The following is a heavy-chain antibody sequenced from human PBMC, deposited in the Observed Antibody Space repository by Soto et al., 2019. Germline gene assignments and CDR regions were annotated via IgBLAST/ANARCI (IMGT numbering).Heavy chain of an antibody. Sequence: GGSLRLSCAASGFTFSSYSMNWVRQAPGKGLEWVSSISSSSSYIYYADSVKGRFTISRDNAKNSLYLQMNSLRAEDTAVYYCARDLVVVQKGAFGIWGQGTMVTVSS. CDR1: GFTFSSYS. J-gene: IGHJ3*02. CDR2: ISSSSSYI. V-gene: IGHV3-21*01. D-gene: IGHD2-2*01. CDR3: ARDLVVVQKGAFGI.